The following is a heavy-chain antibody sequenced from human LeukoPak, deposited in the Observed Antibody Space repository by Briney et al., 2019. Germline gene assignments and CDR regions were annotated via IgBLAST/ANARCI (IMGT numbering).Heavy chain of an antibody. V-gene: IGHV1-24*01. J-gene: IGHJ4*02. CDR1: GYTLTELS. Sequence: ASVKVSCKVSGYTLTELSMHWVRQAPGKGLEWMGGFDPEDGETIYAQKLQGRVTMTEDTSTDTAYMELSSLRSEDTAVYYCATGSRITMVRGVYFDYWGQGTLVTVSS. CDR2: FDPEDGET. CDR3: ATGSRITMVRGVYFDY. D-gene: IGHD3-10*01.